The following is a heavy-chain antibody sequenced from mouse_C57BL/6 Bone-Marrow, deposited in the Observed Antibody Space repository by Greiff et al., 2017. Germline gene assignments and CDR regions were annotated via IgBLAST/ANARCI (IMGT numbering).Heavy chain of an antibody. D-gene: IGHD2-4*01. CDR1: GFTFSSYA. CDR2: ISDGGSYT. CDR3: ARDMGLWGYDYEEWFAY. J-gene: IGHJ3*01. V-gene: IGHV5-4*01. Sequence: EVQLVESGGGLVKPGGSLKLSCAASGFTFSSYAMSWVRQTPEKRLEWVATISDGGSYTYYPDNVKGRFTISRDNAKNNLYLQMSHLNSEDTAMYYCARDMGLWGYDYEEWFAYWGQGTLVTVSA.